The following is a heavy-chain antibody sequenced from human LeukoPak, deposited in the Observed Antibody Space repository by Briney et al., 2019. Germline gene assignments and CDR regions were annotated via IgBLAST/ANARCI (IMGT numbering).Heavy chain of an antibody. CDR2: ISGSGGST. Sequence: GGSLRLSCAASGFTFSSYAMSWVRQAPGKGLEWVSAISGSGGSTYYADSVKGRFTISRDNSKNTLYLQMNSLRAEDTAVYYCAKAKVSAAAQSYYFHYWGQGTLVTVSS. CDR3: AKAKVSAAAQSYYFHY. D-gene: IGHD6-13*01. J-gene: IGHJ4*02. CDR1: GFTFSSYA. V-gene: IGHV3-23*01.